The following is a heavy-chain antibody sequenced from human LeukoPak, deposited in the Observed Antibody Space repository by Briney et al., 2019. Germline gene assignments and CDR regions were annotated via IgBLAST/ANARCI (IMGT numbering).Heavy chain of an antibody. CDR1: GFTFSSYA. J-gene: IGHJ4*02. D-gene: IGHD2-2*01. CDR3: AKAYLEYQLLSFDY. V-gene: IGHV3-23*01. CDR2: ISGSGGST. Sequence: GGSLRLSCAASGFTFSSYAMSWVRQAPGKGLEWVSAISGSGGSTYYADSVKGRFTISRDNSKNTLYLQMNSLRAEDAAVYYCAKAYLEYQLLSFDYWGQGTLVTVSS.